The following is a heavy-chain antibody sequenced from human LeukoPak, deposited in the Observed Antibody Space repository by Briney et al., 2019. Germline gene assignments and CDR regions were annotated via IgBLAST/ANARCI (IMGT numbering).Heavy chain of an antibody. V-gene: IGHV3-7*01. CDR3: ARTNTRWLVPDAFDI. D-gene: IGHD6-19*01. Sequence: GGSLRLSCAASGFTFSNYWRSWVRQAPGKGLEWVANTDQDGSENYYVDSVKGRFTISRDNAKNPLYLQMNSLRAEDTAVYYCARTNTRWLVPDAFDIWGQGTMVTVSS. CDR1: GFTFSNYW. CDR2: TDQDGSEN. J-gene: IGHJ3*02.